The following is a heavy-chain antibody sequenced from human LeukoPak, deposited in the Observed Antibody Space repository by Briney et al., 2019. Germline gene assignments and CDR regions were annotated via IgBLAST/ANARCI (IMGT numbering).Heavy chain of an antibody. CDR3: VRGTGY. V-gene: IGHV3-64D*06. J-gene: IGHJ4*02. CDR2: ISSNGDNT. CDR1: GFTFSTYV. Sequence: GGSLRLSCSVSGFTFSTYVMHWVRQPPGKGLEYVSAISSNGDNTYYADSVKGRFTISRDNSKNTLYLQMSSLRADDTAVYYCVRGTGYWGQGTLVTVSS.